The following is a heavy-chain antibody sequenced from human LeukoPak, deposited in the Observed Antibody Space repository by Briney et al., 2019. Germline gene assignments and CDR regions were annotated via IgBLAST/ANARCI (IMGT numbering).Heavy chain of an antibody. CDR3: ARAPPSDYCSSTSCSP. J-gene: IGHJ5*02. Sequence: SVKVSCKASGGTFSSYTISWVRQAPGQGLEWMGRIIPILGIANYAQKFQGRVTITADKSTSTASMDLGSLRSEDPALYYWARAPPSDYCSSTSCSPWGQGPLVTVPS. D-gene: IGHD2-2*01. CDR2: IIPILGIA. V-gene: IGHV1-69*02. CDR1: GGTFSSYT.